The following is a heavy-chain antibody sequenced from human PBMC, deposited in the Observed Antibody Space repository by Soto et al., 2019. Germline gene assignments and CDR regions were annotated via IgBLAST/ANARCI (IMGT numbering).Heavy chain of an antibody. V-gene: IGHV1-18*01. Sequence: QVQLVQSGDEVRKPGSSVKVSCKASGYIFVNYGIAWVRQAPGQGLEWMGWISPYSGNTHYASKVPGRLTMTTDTXXSTAYMDLGSLTSDDTAVYYFAMVDKSVPPTPQDVWGQGTTVTVSS. D-gene: IGHD5-12*01. CDR1: GYIFVNYG. CDR3: AMVDKSVPPTPQDV. CDR2: ISPYSGNT. J-gene: IGHJ6*02.